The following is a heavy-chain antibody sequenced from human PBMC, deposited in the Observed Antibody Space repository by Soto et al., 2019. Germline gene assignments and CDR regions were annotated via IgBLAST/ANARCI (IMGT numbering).Heavy chain of an antibody. V-gene: IGHV6-1*01. D-gene: IGHD1-26*01. CDR3: ARGEQYSGRIFDY. Sequence: SQTLSLTCAITGDSVSSNSAGWSWVRQSPSRGLEWLGRTYYRSKWYYEYAVSVRGRITINPDTSKNQYSLQLNSVTPEDTAVYFCARGEQYSGRIFDYWGHGXLVTVS. CDR1: GDSVSSNSAG. J-gene: IGHJ4*01. CDR2: TYYRSKWYY.